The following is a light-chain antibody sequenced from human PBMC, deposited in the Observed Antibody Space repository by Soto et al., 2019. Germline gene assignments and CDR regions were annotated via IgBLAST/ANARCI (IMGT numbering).Light chain of an antibody. CDR2: GAS. J-gene: IGKJ5*01. CDR1: QSASSNY. V-gene: IGKV3-20*01. CDR3: QQYGSSPMT. Sequence: EIVLTQNPSTLSLSPGERATLSCRASQSASSNYLAWYQQKPGQAPRLLIYGASSRATGIPDRFSGSGSGTDFTLTISRLEPEDFAVYYCQQYGSSPMTFGQGTRLQIK.